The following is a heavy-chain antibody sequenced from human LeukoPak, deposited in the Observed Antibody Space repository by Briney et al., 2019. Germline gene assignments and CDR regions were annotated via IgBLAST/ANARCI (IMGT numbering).Heavy chain of an antibody. Sequence: GGSLRLSCAASGFTFSNYAMSWVRQAPGKGLEWVSSLSDHGGSPYYADSVKGRFTISRDNSKNTLHLHMNSLRVEDTAVYYCAKDPETYSSRWFDSWGQGTLVTVSS. CDR1: GFTFSNYA. CDR2: LSDHGGSP. J-gene: IGHJ5*01. D-gene: IGHD2-21*01. CDR3: AKDPETYSSRWFDS. V-gene: IGHV3-23*01.